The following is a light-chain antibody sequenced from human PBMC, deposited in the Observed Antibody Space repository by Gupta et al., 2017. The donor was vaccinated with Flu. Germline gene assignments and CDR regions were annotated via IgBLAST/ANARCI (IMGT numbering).Light chain of an antibody. V-gene: IGKV1-33*01. CDR1: RDISNW. J-gene: IGKJ2*01. CDR2: DAS. CDR3: QRYDNFLMYT. Sequence: DIQMTQSPSSLSASVGDRVTITCQASRDISNWLNWYQQKPGKAPKLLIYDASNLETGVPSRFSGSGSGTDFTFTISSLQPEDIATYYCQRYDNFLMYTFGPGTKLEIK.